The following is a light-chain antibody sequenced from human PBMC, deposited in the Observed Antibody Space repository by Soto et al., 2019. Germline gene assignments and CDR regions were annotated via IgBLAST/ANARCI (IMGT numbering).Light chain of an antibody. CDR1: QAINNY. J-gene: IGKJ1*01. Sequence: IQMTQSPSSLSASVGGRVTITCRASQAINNYLYWYQQKPGKAPKLLIYDASSLESGVPSRFSGSGSGTEFTLTISSLQPDDFATYYCQQYNSYSWTFGQGTKVDIK. V-gene: IGKV1-5*01. CDR3: QQYNSYSWT. CDR2: DAS.